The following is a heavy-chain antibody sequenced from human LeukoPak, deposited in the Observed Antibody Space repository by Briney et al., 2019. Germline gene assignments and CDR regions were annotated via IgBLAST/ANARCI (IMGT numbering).Heavy chain of an antibody. CDR1: GFTFSSYA. D-gene: IGHD2-15*01. CDR2: ISYDGSNK. V-gene: IGHV3-30-3*01. CDR3: ARVIEPYIVVVVAAVDY. J-gene: IGHJ4*02. Sequence: GGSLRPSCAASGFTFSSYAMHWVRQAPGKGLEWVAVISYDGSNKYYADSVKGRFTISRDNSKNTLYLQMNSLRAEDTAVYYCARVIEPYIVVVVAAVDYWGQGTLVTVSS.